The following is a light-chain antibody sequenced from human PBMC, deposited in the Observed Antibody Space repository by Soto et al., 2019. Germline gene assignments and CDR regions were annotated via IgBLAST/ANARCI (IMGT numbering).Light chain of an antibody. CDR2: GAS. Sequence: EIVMTQSPATLSVSPGERATLSCRASQSVSSSLAWFQQKPGQAPRLLIYGASTRATGIPARFSGSGSGTEFPLTIRSLQSEDFAVYYCQQYHNWPRTFGQGTKVEIK. V-gene: IGKV3-15*01. J-gene: IGKJ1*01. CDR3: QQYHNWPRT. CDR1: QSVSSS.